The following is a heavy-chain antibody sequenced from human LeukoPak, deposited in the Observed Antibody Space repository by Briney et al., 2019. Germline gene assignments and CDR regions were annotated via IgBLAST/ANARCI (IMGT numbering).Heavy chain of an antibody. V-gene: IGHV3-30*09. Sequence: GGSLRLSCEASGFTFSTYAMHWVRQAPGKGLEWVAVISYDGSNKYYADSVKGRFAISRDNSKNTLYLQMDSLRAEDTAVYYCAKARNYYDSSGILDYWGQGTLVTVSS. CDR2: ISYDGSNK. CDR1: GFTFSTYA. J-gene: IGHJ4*02. D-gene: IGHD3-22*01. CDR3: AKARNYYDSSGILDY.